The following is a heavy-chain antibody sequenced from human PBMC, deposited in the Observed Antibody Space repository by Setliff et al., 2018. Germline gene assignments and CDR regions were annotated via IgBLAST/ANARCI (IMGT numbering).Heavy chain of an antibody. CDR2: IFPDDSDA. V-gene: IGHV5-51*01. J-gene: IGHJ5*02. CDR3: VRAPVPRTTRGWFDP. Sequence: GESLKISCKGSGYSFTYYWIGWVRQLPGKGLEWMGLIFPDDSDARYTPSFQGRVTMSVDKSINIAYLQWSSLRASDTAVYYCVRAPVPRTTRGWFDPWGQGTLVTVSS. D-gene: IGHD1-1*01. CDR1: GYSFTYYW.